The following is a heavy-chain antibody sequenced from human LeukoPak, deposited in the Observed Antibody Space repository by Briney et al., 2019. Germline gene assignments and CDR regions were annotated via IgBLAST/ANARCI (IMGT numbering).Heavy chain of an antibody. V-gene: IGHV3-23*01. CDR1: GLTFSSYA. Sequence: GGSLRLSCAASGLTFSSYAMSWVRQAPGKGLEWVSAISGSGGSTYYADSVKGRFTISRDNSKNTLYPQMNSLRAEDTAVYYCVGYCSSTSCYQEDWFDPWGQGTLVTVSS. CDR3: VGYCSSTSCYQEDWFDP. J-gene: IGHJ5*02. CDR2: ISGSGGST. D-gene: IGHD2-2*01.